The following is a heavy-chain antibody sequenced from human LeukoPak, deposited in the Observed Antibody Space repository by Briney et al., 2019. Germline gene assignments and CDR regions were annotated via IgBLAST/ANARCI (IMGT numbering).Heavy chain of an antibody. CDR2: ISAYNGNT. CDR3: ARDGGGVGALSPDF. V-gene: IGHV1-18*01. D-gene: IGHD1-26*01. J-gene: IGHJ4*02. CDR1: GYTFTSYG. Sequence: GASVKVSCKASGYTFTSYGISWVRQAPGQGLEWMGWISAYNGNTHYAQKLQGRVTMTTDTSTSTAYMELRSLRSDDTAVYYCARDGGGVGALSPDFWGQGTLVTVSS.